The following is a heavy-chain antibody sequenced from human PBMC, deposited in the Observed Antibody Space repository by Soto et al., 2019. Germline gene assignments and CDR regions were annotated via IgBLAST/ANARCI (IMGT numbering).Heavy chain of an antibody. D-gene: IGHD2-15*01. V-gene: IGHV1-18*01. Sequence: QVQLVQSGAEVKKPGASVKVSCKASGYTFTRSGISWVRQAPGQVPEWMGWISSYNGDTNYAQTFQGRVTMTTDTSSSTGYVELRSLGYDDTAVYYCAREGVTPYYYYGMDFWGQGTPVTVSS. CDR1: GYTFTRSG. CDR2: ISSYNGDT. CDR3: AREGVTPYYYYGMDF. J-gene: IGHJ6*02.